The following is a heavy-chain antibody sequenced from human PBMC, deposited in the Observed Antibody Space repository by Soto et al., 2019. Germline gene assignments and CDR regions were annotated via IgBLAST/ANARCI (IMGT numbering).Heavy chain of an antibody. J-gene: IGHJ5*02. CDR3: ARGPHLVVVAATRIVGWFDP. Sequence: QVQLQQWGAGLLKPSETLSLTCAVYGGSFSGYYWSWIRQPPGKGLEWIGEINHSGSTNYNPSLKSRVTISVDTATNQFSLKLSSVTAADTAVYYCARGPHLVVVAATRIVGWFDPWGQGTLVTVSS. CDR2: INHSGST. V-gene: IGHV4-34*01. CDR1: GGSFSGYY. D-gene: IGHD2-15*01.